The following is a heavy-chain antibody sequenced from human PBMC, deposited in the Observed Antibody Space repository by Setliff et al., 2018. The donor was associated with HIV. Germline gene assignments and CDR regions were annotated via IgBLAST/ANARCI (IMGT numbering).Heavy chain of an antibody. CDR1: GGTFSSYA. V-gene: IGHV1-69*13. CDR3: ARMNAYYNVWRSTYYFDY. Sequence: GASVKVSCKASGGTFSSYAISWVRRAPGQGPEWMGAIIPIFGTTKYAQRFQGRVTITADASTSTAYMELSSLRSEDTAVYYCARMNAYYNVWRSTYYFDYWGQGTLVTVSS. J-gene: IGHJ4*02. CDR2: IIPIFGTT. D-gene: IGHD3-3*01.